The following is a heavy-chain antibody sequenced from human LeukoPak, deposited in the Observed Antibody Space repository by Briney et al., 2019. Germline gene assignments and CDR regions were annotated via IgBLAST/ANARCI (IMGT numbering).Heavy chain of an antibody. D-gene: IGHD1-26*01. CDR2: INRDGSST. Sequence: GGSLRLPCAASGFTFSNYWMNWARQAPGKGLVWVSRINRDGSSTNYADSVKGRFTISRDNAKNSLYLQMNSLRAEDTAIYYCVRYSGTYKGVFDYWGQGTLVTVSS. CDR3: VRYSGTYKGVFDY. V-gene: IGHV3-74*01. CDR1: GFTFSNYW. J-gene: IGHJ4*02.